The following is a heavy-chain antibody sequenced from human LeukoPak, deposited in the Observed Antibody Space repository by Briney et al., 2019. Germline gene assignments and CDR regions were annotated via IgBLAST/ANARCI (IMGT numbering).Heavy chain of an antibody. CDR1: GYTFTGYY. CDR3: ARSPGDTAIQNY. J-gene: IGHJ4*02. V-gene: IGHV1-2*02. D-gene: IGHD5-18*01. Sequence: ASVTVSCKASGYTFTGYYMHWVRQAPGQGLEWMGWINPNSGGTNYAQKFQGRVTMTRDTSISTAYMELSRLRSEDTAVYYCARSPGDTAIQNYWGQGTLVTVSS. CDR2: INPNSGGT.